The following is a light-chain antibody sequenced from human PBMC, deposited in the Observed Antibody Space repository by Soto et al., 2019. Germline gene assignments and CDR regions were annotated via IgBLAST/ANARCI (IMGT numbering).Light chain of an antibody. J-gene: IGKJ1*01. Sequence: DIQMTQSPSSLSASVGDRVTITCRASQGISNYLAWYQQKPGKVPKLLIYAASTLQSGVPSRFSGSGSGTDFTLTISSLQPEDVATYYCQKYNSALSGTFGQGTKVEI. V-gene: IGKV1-27*01. CDR1: QGISNY. CDR2: AAS. CDR3: QKYNSALSGT.